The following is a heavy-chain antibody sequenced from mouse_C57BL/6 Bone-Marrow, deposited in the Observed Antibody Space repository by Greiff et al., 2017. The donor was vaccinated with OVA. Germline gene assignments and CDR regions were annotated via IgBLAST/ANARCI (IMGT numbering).Heavy chain of an antibody. J-gene: IGHJ4*01. CDR2: INPSNGGT. V-gene: IGHV1-53*01. CDR3: ARRAAHAEGSAMDY. Sequence: VQLQQPGTALVKPGASVKLSCKASGYTFTSYWMHWVKQRPGKGLEWLGNINPSNGGTNYNEKFKSKAKLTVDKYSTTAYMQLSSQAAEDSAVDYFARRAAHAEGSAMDYWGQGTSVTVSS. D-gene: IGHD3-2*02. CDR1: GYTFTSYW.